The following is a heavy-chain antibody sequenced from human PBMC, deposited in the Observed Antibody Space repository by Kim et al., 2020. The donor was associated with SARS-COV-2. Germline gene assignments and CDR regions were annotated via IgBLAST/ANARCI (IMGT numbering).Heavy chain of an antibody. CDR2: ISSSGSTI. D-gene: IGHD3-22*01. CDR1: GFTFSDYY. J-gene: IGHJ3*02. Sequence: GGSLRLSCAASGFTFSDYYMSWIRQAPGKGLEWVSYISSSGSTIYYADSVKGRFTISRDNAKNSLYLQMNSLRAEDTAVYYCARALAYYYDSSGYYYGPDAFDIWGQGTMVTDSS. V-gene: IGHV3-11*01. CDR3: ARALAYYYDSSGYYYGPDAFDI.